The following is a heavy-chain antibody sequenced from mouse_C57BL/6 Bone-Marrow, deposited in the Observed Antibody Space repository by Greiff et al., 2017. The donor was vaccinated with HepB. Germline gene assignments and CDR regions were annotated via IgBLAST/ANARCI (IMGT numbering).Heavy chain of an antibody. J-gene: IGHJ3*01. V-gene: IGHV3-6*01. CDR3: ARPLYYYGSSEFAY. CDR1: GYSITSGYY. D-gene: IGHD1-1*01. Sequence: EVKLVESGPGLVKPSQSLSLTCSVTGYSITSGYYWNWIRQFPGNKLEWMGYISYDGSNNYNPSLKNRISITRDTSKNQFFLKLNSVTTEDTATYYCARPLYYYGSSEFAYWGQGTLVTVSA. CDR2: ISYDGSN.